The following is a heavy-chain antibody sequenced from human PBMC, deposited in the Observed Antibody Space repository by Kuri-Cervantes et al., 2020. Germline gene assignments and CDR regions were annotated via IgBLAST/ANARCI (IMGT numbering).Heavy chain of an antibody. V-gene: IGHV3-21*01. Sequence: GGSLRLSCAASGFTFSIYKMSWVRQAPGKGLEWVSSISGSSSYIYYADSVKGRFTISRDNAMSSLYLQMNSLRAEDTAVYYCAWGRSHSGSFLFDYWGQGTLVTVSS. J-gene: IGHJ4*02. CDR3: AWGRSHSGSFLFDY. CDR2: ISGSSSYI. D-gene: IGHD1-26*01. CDR1: GFTFSIYK.